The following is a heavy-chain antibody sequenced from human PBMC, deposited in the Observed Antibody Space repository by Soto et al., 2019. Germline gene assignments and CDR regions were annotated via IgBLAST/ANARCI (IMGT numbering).Heavy chain of an antibody. V-gene: IGHV3-30*03. CDR2: ISYDGSIE. D-gene: IGHD3-10*01. CDR3: GRDWVRVGAHPIDN. J-gene: IGHJ4*02. Sequence: QVQLVESGGGVVQPGRSLRLSCAASGFTFSNYGMHWVRQDPGKGLDWVAVISYDGSIEYYSESVKGRFTMSRNKSENTVYLQMDSLRTEGKAGYFCGRDWVRVGAHPIDNWGQGTLVTVSS. CDR1: GFTFSNYG.